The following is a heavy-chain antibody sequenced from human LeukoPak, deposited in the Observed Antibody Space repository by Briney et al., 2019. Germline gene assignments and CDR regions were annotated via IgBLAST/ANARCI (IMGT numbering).Heavy chain of an antibody. CDR1: GFTFSSYA. Sequence: GGSLRLSCAASGFTFSSYAMSWVRQAPGKGLEWVSAISGSGGSTYYADSMKGRFTISRDNSKNTLYLQMNSLRAEDTAVYYCAKGKWELGHAFDIWGQGTMVTVSS. D-gene: IGHD1-26*01. CDR2: ISGSGGST. J-gene: IGHJ3*02. V-gene: IGHV3-23*01. CDR3: AKGKWELGHAFDI.